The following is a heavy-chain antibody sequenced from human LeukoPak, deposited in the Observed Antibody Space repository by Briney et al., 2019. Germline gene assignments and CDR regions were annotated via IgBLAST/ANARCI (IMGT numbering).Heavy chain of an antibody. CDR2: ISGSGDRT. CDR3: AKSVPLGSSWFEYFQH. D-gene: IGHD6-13*01. J-gene: IGHJ1*01. Sequence: QPGGSLRLSCAASGFTFSSDAMSWVRQAPGKGLEWVSAISGSGDRTYYADSVKGRFTISRDNSKNTVYLQMNSLRDDDTAVYYCAKSVPLGSSWFEYFQHWGRAPWSPSPQ. V-gene: IGHV3-23*01. CDR1: GFTFSSDA.